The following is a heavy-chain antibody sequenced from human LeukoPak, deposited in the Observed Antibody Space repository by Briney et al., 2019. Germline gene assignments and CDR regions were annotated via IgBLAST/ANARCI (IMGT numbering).Heavy chain of an antibody. CDR3: AKDGTSVVTPERD. V-gene: IGHV3-23*01. D-gene: IGHD4-23*01. CDR2: ISASGGST. J-gene: IGHJ4*02. Sequence: PGGSLRLSCAASGFTFSSYAMNWVRQAPGKGLEWVSAISASGGSTYYADSVKGRFTISRDNSKNTLYLQMNSLRAEDTAVYYCAKDGTSVVTPERDWGQGTLVTVSS. CDR1: GFTFSSYA.